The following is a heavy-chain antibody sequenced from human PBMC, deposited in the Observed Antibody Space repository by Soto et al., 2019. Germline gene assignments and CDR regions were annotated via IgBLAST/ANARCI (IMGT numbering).Heavy chain of an antibody. CDR2: ISGSGGST. J-gene: IGHJ4*02. D-gene: IGHD3-10*01. V-gene: IGHV3-23*01. CDR3: AEDQRGYYGSGSPPGY. Sequence: GGSLRLSCAASGFTFSSYAMSWVRQAPGKGLEWVSAISGSGGSTYYADSVKGRFTISRDNSKNTLYLQMNSLRAEDTAVYYCAEDQRGYYGSGSPPGYWGQGTLVTSPQ. CDR1: GFTFSSYA.